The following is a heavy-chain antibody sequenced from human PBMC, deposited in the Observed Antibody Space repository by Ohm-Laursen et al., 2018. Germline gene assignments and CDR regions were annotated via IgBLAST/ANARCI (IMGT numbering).Heavy chain of an antibody. V-gene: IGHV4-4*07. J-gene: IGHJ4*02. Sequence: GTLSLTCAVSGGSITNYYWSWIRQAAGKGLEWIGRVYTTGTTNYNPSLKSRVTMSLDTSKNQFSLELSSVTAADTAVYYCARALSSRYSLFDYWGQGALVTVSS. CDR1: GGSITNYY. CDR2: VYTTGTT. D-gene: IGHD5-12*01. CDR3: ARALSSRYSLFDY.